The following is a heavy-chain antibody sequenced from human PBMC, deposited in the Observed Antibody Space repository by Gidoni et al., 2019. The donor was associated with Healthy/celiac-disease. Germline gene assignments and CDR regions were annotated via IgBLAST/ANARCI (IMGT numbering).Heavy chain of an antibody. CDR1: GFTFCNAW. V-gene: IGHV3-15*01. D-gene: IGHD4-4*01. J-gene: IGHJ4*02. CDR3: TTDDYSFDY. Sequence: EVQLVECGGGLVKPGGSIRLSCAASGFTFCNAWMSWVRQAPRKGLEWVGRIKSKTDGRTTDYAAPVKGRFTISRDDSRNTLYLQMNSLKTEDTAVYYCTTDDYSFDYWGQGTLVTVSS. CDR2: IKSKTDGRTT.